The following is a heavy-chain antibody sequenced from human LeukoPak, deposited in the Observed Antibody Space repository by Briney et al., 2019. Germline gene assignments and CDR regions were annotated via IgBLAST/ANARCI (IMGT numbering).Heavy chain of an antibody. D-gene: IGHD6-13*01. CDR1: GGSISTSNYY. J-gene: IGHJ4*02. CDR2: IFYSGST. CDR3: ARHLRAGTRPRGAFDY. Sequence: SETLSLTCTVSGGSISTSNYYWGWIRQPPGKGLEWIGNIFYSGSTYYSPSLKSRVTISLDTSRNQFSLKLSSVTAADTAVYYCARHLRAGTRPRGAFDYWGQGTLVTVSS. V-gene: IGHV4-39*01.